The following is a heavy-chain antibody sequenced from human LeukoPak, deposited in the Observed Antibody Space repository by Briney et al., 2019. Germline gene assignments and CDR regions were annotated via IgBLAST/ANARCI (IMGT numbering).Heavy chain of an antibody. D-gene: IGHD5-24*01. J-gene: IGHJ4*02. CDR1: GFTFSSYA. CDR2: ISGSGGST. V-gene: IGHV3-23*01. Sequence: GGSLRLSCAASGFTFSSYAMSWVRQAPGKGLEWVSAISGSGGSTYYADSVKGRLTISRDNSKNTLYLQMNSLRAEDTAVYYCAKDLGVEMAIDYWGQGTLVTVSS. CDR3: AKDLGVEMAIDY.